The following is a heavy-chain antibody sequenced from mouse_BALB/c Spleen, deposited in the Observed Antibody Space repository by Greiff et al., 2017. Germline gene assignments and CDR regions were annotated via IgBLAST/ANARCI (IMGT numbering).Heavy chain of an antibody. V-gene: IGHV1-84*02. CDR3: AREGGDGNDERAMDY. Sequence: QVQLQQSGPELVKPGASVKISCKASGYTFTDYYINWVQQKPGQGLEWIGWIYTGSGNTKYNEKFKGKATLTVDTSSSTAYMQLSSLTSEDTAVYFCAREGGDGNDERAMDYWGQGTSVTVSS. J-gene: IGHJ4*01. CDR2: IYTGSGNT. CDR1: GYTFTDYY. D-gene: IGHD2-2*01.